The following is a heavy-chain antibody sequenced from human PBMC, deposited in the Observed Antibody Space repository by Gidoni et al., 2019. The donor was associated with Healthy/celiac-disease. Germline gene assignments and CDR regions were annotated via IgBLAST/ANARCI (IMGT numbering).Heavy chain of an antibody. CDR1: GFTVSSNY. J-gene: IGHJ6*02. CDR3: ARDSDGRDGYYYGMDV. D-gene: IGHD2-21*01. Sequence: EVQLVESGGGLIQPGGSLRLSCAASGFTVSSNYMSWVRQAPGKGLEWVSVIYSGGSTYYADSVKGRFTISRDNSKNTLYLQMNSLRAEDTAVYYCARDSDGRDGYYYGMDVWGQGTTVTVSS. CDR2: IYSGGST. V-gene: IGHV3-53*01.